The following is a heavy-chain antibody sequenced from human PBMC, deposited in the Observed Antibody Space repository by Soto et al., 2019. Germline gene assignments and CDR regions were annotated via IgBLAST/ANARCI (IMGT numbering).Heavy chain of an antibody. V-gene: IGHV4-59*08. CDR2: VYFTGST. CDR1: GDSMNSHY. Sequence: SETLSLTCTVIGDSMNSHYWSWLRQPPGKALEWMGYVYFTGSTNYSPSLESRLTILVDTSKNQFSLKLTSVTAADTAVYYCASFPVIPGRDSPLIFDYWGQGTLVTVSS. CDR3: ASFPVIPGRDSPLIFDY. D-gene: IGHD3-22*01. J-gene: IGHJ4*01.